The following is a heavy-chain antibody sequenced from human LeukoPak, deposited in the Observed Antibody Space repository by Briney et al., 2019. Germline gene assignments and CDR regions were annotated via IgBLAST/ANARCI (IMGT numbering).Heavy chain of an antibody. Sequence: PGGSLRLSCAASGFTVITNDMTWVRQAPGKGLEWVSSISGSGGDTYYANSVKGRFTISRDSPKNTLYLQMNSLRAEDTAIYYCAKNKGSGGYSPFDYWGQGTLVTVSS. CDR1: GFTVITND. V-gene: IGHV3-23*01. D-gene: IGHD3-22*01. J-gene: IGHJ4*02. CDR3: AKNKGSGGYSPFDY. CDR2: ISGSGGDT.